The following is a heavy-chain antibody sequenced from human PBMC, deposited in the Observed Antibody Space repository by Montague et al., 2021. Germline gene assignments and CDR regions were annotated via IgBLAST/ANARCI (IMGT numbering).Heavy chain of an antibody. Sequence: SLRLSCAASGFTFGSSAMSWVRQAPGKGLEWVSSIGDSGRNTYYADSVKGRFTASRDNSKNTLYLQMNSLSPEDTAVYYCAKRMAIYKQLYYFDYWGQGALVTVPS. D-gene: IGHD5-24*01. CDR1: GFTFGSSA. CDR3: AKRMAIYKQLYYFDY. CDR2: IGDSGRNT. J-gene: IGHJ4*02. V-gene: IGHV3-23*01.